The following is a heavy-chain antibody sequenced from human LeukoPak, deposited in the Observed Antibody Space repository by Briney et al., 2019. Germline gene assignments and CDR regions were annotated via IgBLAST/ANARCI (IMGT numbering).Heavy chain of an antibody. Sequence: GGSLRLSCAASGFTFSSYSMNWVRQAPGKGLEWVSSISSSSSYIYYADSVKGRFTISRDNSKNTLYLQMNGLRTEDTAVYYCAKWGDYYENSGPDFDYWGQGTLVTVSS. D-gene: IGHD3-22*01. CDR1: GFTFSSYS. V-gene: IGHV3-21*01. CDR3: AKWGDYYENSGPDFDY. J-gene: IGHJ4*02. CDR2: ISSSSSYI.